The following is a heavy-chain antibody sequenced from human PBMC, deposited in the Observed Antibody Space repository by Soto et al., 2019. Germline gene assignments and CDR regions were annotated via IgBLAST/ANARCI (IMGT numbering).Heavy chain of an antibody. V-gene: IGHV3-23*01. CDR1: GFTFSSYA. CDR2: ISGSGGST. Sequence: GGSLRLSCAASGFTFSSYAMSWVRQAPGKGLEWVSAISGSGGSTYYADSVKGRFTISRDNSKNTLYLQMNSLRAEDTAVYYCANLLAATPPTSYYYYYMDVWGKGTKVTVSS. D-gene: IGHD2-15*01. J-gene: IGHJ6*03. CDR3: ANLLAATPPTSYYYYYMDV.